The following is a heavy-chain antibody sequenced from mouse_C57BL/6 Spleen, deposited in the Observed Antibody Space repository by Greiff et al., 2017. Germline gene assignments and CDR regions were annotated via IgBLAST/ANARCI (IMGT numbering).Heavy chain of an antibody. CDR3: ARSGVSYYYAMDY. D-gene: IGHD4-1*01. CDR2: INPSTGGT. J-gene: IGHJ4*01. CDR1: GYSFTGYY. V-gene: IGHV1-42*01. Sequence: VQLQQSGPELVKPGASVKISCKASGYSFTGYYMNWVKQSPEKSLEWIGEINPSTGGTTYNQKFKAKATLTVDKSSSTAYMQLKSLTSEDSAVYYCARSGVSYYYAMDYWGQGTSVTVSS.